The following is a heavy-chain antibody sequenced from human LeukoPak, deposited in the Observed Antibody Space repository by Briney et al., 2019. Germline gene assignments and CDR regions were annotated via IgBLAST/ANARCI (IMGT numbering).Heavy chain of an antibody. Sequence: GGSLRLSCVASGFIFSSYSMNWVRQAPGKGLEWVSVIYSGGSTYYADSVKGRFTISRDNSKNTLYLQMNSLRAEDTAVYYCARDYYDSSGYSPPFPFYWGQGTLVTVSS. D-gene: IGHD3-22*01. J-gene: IGHJ4*02. V-gene: IGHV3-53*01. CDR2: IYSGGST. CDR1: GFIFSSYS. CDR3: ARDYYDSSGYSPPFPFY.